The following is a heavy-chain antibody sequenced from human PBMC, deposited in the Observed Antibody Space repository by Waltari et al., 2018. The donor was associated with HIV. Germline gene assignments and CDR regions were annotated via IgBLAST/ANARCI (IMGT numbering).Heavy chain of an antibody. Sequence: QVQLVESGGGVVQPGRSLRLSCAASGFTFSSYGMHWVRQAPGKGLEWVAFISYDGSNKYYADSVEGRFTISRDNSKNTLYLQMNSLRAEDTAVYYCAKVRLSGVAAAGTDYWGQGTLVTVSS. V-gene: IGHV3-30*18. CDR2: ISYDGSNK. CDR1: GFTFSSYG. D-gene: IGHD6-13*01. CDR3: AKVRLSGVAAAGTDY. J-gene: IGHJ4*02.